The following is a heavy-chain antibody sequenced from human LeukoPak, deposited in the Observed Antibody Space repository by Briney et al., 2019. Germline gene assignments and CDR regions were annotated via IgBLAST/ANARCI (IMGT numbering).Heavy chain of an antibody. Sequence: GGSLRLSCVASGFSFSTFSMSWVRQAPGKGLEWVANVIQDGSEKYYVDSVKGRFTISRDNSKNSLYLQMNSLRAEDTAIYYCAKTYYYSSGNFWGQGTLVTVSS. CDR1: GFSFSTFS. CDR2: VIQDGSEK. V-gene: IGHV3-7*01. CDR3: AKTYYYSSGNF. D-gene: IGHD3-10*01. J-gene: IGHJ4*02.